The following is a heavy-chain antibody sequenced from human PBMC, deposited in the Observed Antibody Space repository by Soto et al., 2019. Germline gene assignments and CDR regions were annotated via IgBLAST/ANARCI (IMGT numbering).Heavy chain of an antibody. V-gene: IGHV1-69*06. CDR2: IIPVFGTA. J-gene: IGHJ6*02. CDR3: AKEGGKNYVSSGDFRGTYYYYGVDV. CDR1: GGTFSSDA. D-gene: IGHD3-22*01. Sequence: QVQLVQSGAEVKKPGSSVKVSCKASGGTFSSDAISWVRQAPGQGLEWMGAIIPVFGTAHYAQNFQGRATPTADKSMTTVYMELSSLRAEDTAVYYCAKEGGKNYVSSGDFRGTYYYYGVDVWGQGTTVTVSS.